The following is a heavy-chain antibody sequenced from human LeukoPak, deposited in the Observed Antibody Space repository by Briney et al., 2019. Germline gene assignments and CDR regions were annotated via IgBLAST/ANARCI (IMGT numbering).Heavy chain of an antibody. J-gene: IGHJ4*02. D-gene: IGHD1-26*01. CDR1: GFTVSSNY. CDR3: ARGAAFSGSYSLDF. V-gene: IGHV3-53*01. CDR2: IYSSGTT. Sequence: GGSLRLSCAASGFTVSSNYMSWVRQAPGKGLEWVSVIYSSGTTFYAYSVKGRFTISRDNSKNTLFLQMRGLRDDDTAAYYCARGAAFSGSYSLDFWGQGTLVTVSS.